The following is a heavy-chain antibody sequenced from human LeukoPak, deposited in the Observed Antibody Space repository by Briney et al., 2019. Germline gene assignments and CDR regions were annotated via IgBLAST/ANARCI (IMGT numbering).Heavy chain of an antibody. CDR3: ARGTDSRGYQFRGFDS. CDR1: GGSFSGYY. CDR2: INHSGST. J-gene: IGHJ4*02. D-gene: IGHD3-22*01. Sequence: SETLSLTCAVYGGSFSGYYWSWIRQPPGKGLEWIGEINHSGSTNYNPSLKSRVTISVDTSKNQFSLRLSSMTAADTAVYYCARGTDSRGYQFRGFDSWGRGTLVTVSS. V-gene: IGHV4-34*01.